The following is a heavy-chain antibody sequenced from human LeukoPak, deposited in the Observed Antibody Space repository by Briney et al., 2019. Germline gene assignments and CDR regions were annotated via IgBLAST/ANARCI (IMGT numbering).Heavy chain of an antibody. J-gene: IGHJ6*03. V-gene: IGHV3-23*01. D-gene: IGHD2-21*02. Sequence: GGSLRLPCAASGFIFSNFAMTWVRQAPGKGLEWISAISEGGGSTYYADSGKGRFTISRDNSKNTLSLQVNSLRADDSAIYYCAKGGDSYYSRYYMDVWGKGTTVTVSS. CDR3: AKGGDSYYSRYYMDV. CDR2: ISEGGGST. CDR1: GFIFSNFA.